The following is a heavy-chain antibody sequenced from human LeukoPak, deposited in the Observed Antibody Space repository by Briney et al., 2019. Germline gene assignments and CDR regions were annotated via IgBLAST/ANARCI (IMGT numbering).Heavy chain of an antibody. J-gene: IGHJ3*02. D-gene: IGHD6-19*01. CDR1: GGTFISYA. CDR3: ASLHSIAVGPSVAFDI. Sequence: SVKVSCKASGGTFISYAIGWVRQAPGQGLEWMGGIIPIFGTANYAQKFQGRVTITADESTSTAYMELSSLRSEDTAVYYCASLHSIAVGPSVAFDIWGQGTMVTVSS. CDR2: IIPIFGTA. V-gene: IGHV1-69*13.